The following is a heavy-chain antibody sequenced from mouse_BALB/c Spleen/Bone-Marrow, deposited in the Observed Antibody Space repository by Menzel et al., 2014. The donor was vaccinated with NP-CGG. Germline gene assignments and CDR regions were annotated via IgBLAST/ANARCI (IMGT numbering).Heavy chain of an antibody. Sequence: EVKLVESGGGLVQPGGSLKLSCPASGFDFSGYWMSWVRQAPGKGLEWIGEINPDSTTINYAPSRKDKFIISRDNAKNTLFLQMSKVRSEDTALYYCARLSYYGRFAYWGQETLVTVSA. CDR2: INPDSTTI. D-gene: IGHD1-1*01. CDR1: GFDFSGYW. J-gene: IGHJ3*01. V-gene: IGHV4-1*02. CDR3: ARLSYYGRFAY.